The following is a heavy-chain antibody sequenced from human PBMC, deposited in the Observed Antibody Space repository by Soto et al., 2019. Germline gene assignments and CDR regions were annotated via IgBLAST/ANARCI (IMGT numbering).Heavy chain of an antibody. V-gene: IGHV1-3*05. J-gene: IGHJ4*02. CDR2: INAGNGNT. D-gene: IGHD6-19*01. Sequence: QVQLVQSGAEEKKPGASVKVSCKASGYTFTGYAMHWVRQAPGQRLEGMGWINAGNGNTKYSQKFQGRVTITRDTSASTADMELSSLRSEDTAVYYCARAVAVPADFDYWGQGTLVTVS. CDR1: GYTFTGYA. CDR3: ARAVAVPADFDY.